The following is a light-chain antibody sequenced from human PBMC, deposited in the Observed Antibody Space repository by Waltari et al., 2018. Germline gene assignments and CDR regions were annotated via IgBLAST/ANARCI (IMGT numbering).Light chain of an antibody. V-gene: IGLV2-14*03. CDR1: SNDVGGYNY. Sequence: QSALTQPASVSGSPGQSITISCTGTSNDVGGYNYVSWYQQHPGKAPKPIISDVTYRPSGVSNRFSVSKSDNTASLTISGLQAEDESDYYCSSYTSRSTLVFGGGTKLTVL. CDR2: DVT. CDR3: SSYTSRSTLV. J-gene: IGLJ2*01.